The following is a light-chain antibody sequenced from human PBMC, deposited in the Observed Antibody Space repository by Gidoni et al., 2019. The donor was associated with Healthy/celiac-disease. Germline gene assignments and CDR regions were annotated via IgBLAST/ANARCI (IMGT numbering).Light chain of an antibody. V-gene: IGKV3-20*01. J-gene: IGKJ2*01. CDR3: QQYGSSPQDT. CDR1: QSVSSSY. CDR2: GAS. Sequence: EIVFTHTPGTLSLSPGERATLSCRASQSVSSSYLAWYQQKPGQAPRLLIYGASSRATGIPDRCSGSGSGTDFTLTISRLGPEDFAVYYCQQYGSSPQDTFGQGTKLEIK.